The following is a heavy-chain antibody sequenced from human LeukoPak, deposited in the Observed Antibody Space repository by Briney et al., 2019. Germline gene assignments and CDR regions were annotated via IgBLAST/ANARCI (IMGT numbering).Heavy chain of an antibody. D-gene: IGHD2-2*01. CDR1: GYNFTNYW. V-gene: IGHV5-51*01. J-gene: IGHJ3*01. CDR3: ATNSPSSTSLDF. CDR2: IYPGDSDT. Sequence: GESLKISCTGSGYNFTNYWIGWVRQMPGKGLEWMGIIYPGDSDTRYSPSFQGQVIISVDKSISTAYLQWSSLKASGTAMYYCATNSPSSTSLDFWGQGTMVTVSS.